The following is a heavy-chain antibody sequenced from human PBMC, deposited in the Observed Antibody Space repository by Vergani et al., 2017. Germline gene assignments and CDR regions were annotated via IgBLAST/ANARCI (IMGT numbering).Heavy chain of an antibody. CDR2: INPNSGGT. D-gene: IGHD5-18*01. CDR3: ARANTARFNFAPRGSPYYYYYMDV. CDR1: GYTFTGYY. V-gene: IGHV1-2*02. Sequence: QVQLVQSGAEVQKPGASVKVSCKASGYTFTGYYMHWVRQAPGQGLEWMGWINPNSGGTNYAQKFQGRVTMTRATSISTSYMELCRLRADYTAVYYCARANTARFNFAPRGSPYYYYYMDVWGKGTTVTVSS. J-gene: IGHJ6*03.